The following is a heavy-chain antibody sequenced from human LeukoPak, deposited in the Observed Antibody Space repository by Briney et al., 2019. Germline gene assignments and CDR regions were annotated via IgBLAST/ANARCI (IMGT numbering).Heavy chain of an antibody. CDR3: AYSGTYYSFDY. V-gene: IGHV3-20*04. J-gene: IGHJ4*02. CDR2: INWNADST. D-gene: IGHD1-26*01. CDR1: GFTFDDYG. Sequence: GGSLRLSCAASGFTFDDYGMSWVRQAPGKGLEWVSGINWNADSTGYADSVKGRFTISRDNAKNSLYLQMNSLRAEDTAVYYCAYSGTYYSFDYWGQGTLVTVSS.